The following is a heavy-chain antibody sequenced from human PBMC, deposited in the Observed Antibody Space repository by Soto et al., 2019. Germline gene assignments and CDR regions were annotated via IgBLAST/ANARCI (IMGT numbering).Heavy chain of an antibody. J-gene: IGHJ4*02. V-gene: IGHV4-59*01. Sequence: PSETLSLTCSVSGGSISSYYWSWIRQPPGKGLEWIGYTYYSGSTNYNPSLRSRVTISVDTSKTHFSLKLSSVTAADTGVYYCAYGESYEGYFDYWGQGALVTVSS. D-gene: IGHD2-21*01. CDR2: TYYSGST. CDR3: AYGESYEGYFDY. CDR1: GGSISSYY.